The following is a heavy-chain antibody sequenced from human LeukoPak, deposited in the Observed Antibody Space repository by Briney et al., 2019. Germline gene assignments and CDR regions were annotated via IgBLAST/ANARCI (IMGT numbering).Heavy chain of an antibody. V-gene: IGHV3-74*01. CDR3: VRGYDY. CDR1: GFTFSTYA. J-gene: IGHJ4*02. Sequence: GGSLGLSCAAPGFTFSTYAMGWVRQAPGKGLVWVSRINSDGSSTGYADSVKGRFTISRDNAKNTLYLQMNSLRAEDTAVYYCVRGYDYWGQGTLVPVSS. CDR2: INSDGSST.